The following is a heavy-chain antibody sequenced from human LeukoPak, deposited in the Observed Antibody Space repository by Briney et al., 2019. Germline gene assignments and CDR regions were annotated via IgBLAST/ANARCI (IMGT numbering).Heavy chain of an antibody. Sequence: SETLSLTCTVSGGSISSSSYYWGWIRQPPGKGLEWIGSIYYSGSTYYNPSLKSRVTISVDTSKNQFSLKLSSVTAADTAVYYCARLPYQQLFDYWGQGTLVTVSS. CDR2: IYYSGST. D-gene: IGHD2-2*01. CDR1: GGSISSSSYY. J-gene: IGHJ4*02. V-gene: IGHV4-39*01. CDR3: ARLPYQQLFDY.